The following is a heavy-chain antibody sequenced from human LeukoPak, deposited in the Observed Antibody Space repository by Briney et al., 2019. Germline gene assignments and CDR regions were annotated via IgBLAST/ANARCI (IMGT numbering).Heavy chain of an antibody. Sequence: SVKVSCKASGGTFSSYPISWVRQAPGQGLEWMGGIIPIFGTANYAQKFQGRVTITADESTSTAYMELSSLRSEDTAVYYCARDSAYYDILTGYYRYYGMDVWGQGTTVTVSS. CDR2: IIPIFGTA. CDR1: GGTFSSYP. V-gene: IGHV1-69*13. J-gene: IGHJ6*02. CDR3: ARDSAYYDILTGYYRYYGMDV. D-gene: IGHD3-9*01.